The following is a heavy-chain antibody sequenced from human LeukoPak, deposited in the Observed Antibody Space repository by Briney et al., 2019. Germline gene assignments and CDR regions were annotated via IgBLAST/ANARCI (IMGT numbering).Heavy chain of an antibody. J-gene: IGHJ4*02. V-gene: IGHV3-64*01. D-gene: IGHD6-13*01. CDR2: ISSNGGST. Sequence: PGGSLRLSCAASGFTFSSYAMHWVRQAPGKGLEYVSAISSNGGSTYYANSVKGRFTISRDNSKNTLYLQVGSLRAEDMAVYYCARGYRQLVPPDCGYWGRGTLVTVSS. CDR3: ARGYRQLVPPDCGY. CDR1: GFTFSSYA.